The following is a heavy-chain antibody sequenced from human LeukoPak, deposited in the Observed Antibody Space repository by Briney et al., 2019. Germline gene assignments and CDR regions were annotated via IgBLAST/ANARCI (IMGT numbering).Heavy chain of an antibody. D-gene: IGHD6-13*01. CDR2: INHSGST. CDR3: ARGSIAAAGTIYYFDY. Sequence: SETLSLTCAVYGGSFSGYYWSWIRQPPGKGLEWIGEINHSGSTNYNPSLKSRVTISVDTSKNQFSLKLSSATAADTAVYYCARGSIAAAGTIYYFDYWGQGTLVTVSS. V-gene: IGHV4-34*01. CDR1: GGSFSGYY. J-gene: IGHJ4*02.